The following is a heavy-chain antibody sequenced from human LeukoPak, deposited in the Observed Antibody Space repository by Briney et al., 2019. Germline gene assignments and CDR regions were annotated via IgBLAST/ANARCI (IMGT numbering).Heavy chain of an antibody. CDR1: GFTFSSYA. V-gene: IGHV3-23*01. J-gene: IGHJ4*02. CDR3: AKDKGRGYGCDPRRY. D-gene: IGHD4-17*01. Sequence: GGSLRLSCAASGFTFSSYAMSWVRQAPGKGLEWVSAISGSGGSTYYADSVKGRFTISRDNSKNTLYLQMNSLRAEDTAVYYCAKDKGRGYGCDPRRYWGQGTLVTVSS. CDR2: ISGSGGST.